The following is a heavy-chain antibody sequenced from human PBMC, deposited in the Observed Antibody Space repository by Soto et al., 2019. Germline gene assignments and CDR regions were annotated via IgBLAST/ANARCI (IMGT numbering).Heavy chain of an antibody. D-gene: IGHD3-3*01. CDR1: GASVSTKS. J-gene: IGHJ5*02. V-gene: IGHV4-59*02. Sequence: QVQLQESGPGLVKPSDTLSLTCTVSGASVSTKSWNWIRQPPGKGLEWIGYVYYSGTTNYNPSLKSRVIISVDTSKNQVALNLTSVTAADTAVYFCARALSWSPDIDLWGQGSRVTVSS. CDR2: VYYSGTT. CDR3: ARALSWSPDIDL.